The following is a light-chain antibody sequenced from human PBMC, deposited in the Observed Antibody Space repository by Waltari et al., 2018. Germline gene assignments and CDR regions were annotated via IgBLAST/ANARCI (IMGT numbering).Light chain of an antibody. CDR2: DTF. CDR1: ESVFGY. J-gene: IGKJ4*01. V-gene: IGKV3-11*01. Sequence: EIVLTQSPATLSVSPGERATLSCRGSESVFGYLAWYQQKPGQAPRLLIFDTFKRATGIPARFSGSGYGTDFTLTINSLETEDFALYYCQQRSIWPLTFGGGTKVDVK. CDR3: QQRSIWPLT.